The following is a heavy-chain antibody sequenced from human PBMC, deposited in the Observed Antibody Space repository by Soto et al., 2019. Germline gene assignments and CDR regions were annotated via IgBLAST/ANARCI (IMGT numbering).Heavy chain of an antibody. V-gene: IGHV4-39*01. CDR1: GGSISSSSYY. D-gene: IGHD6-19*01. CDR2: IYYSGST. CDR3: ARSRYSSGWYEFDY. J-gene: IGHJ4*02. Sequence: SEALSLTCTVSGGSISSSSYYWGWIRQPPGKGLEWIGSIYYSGSTYYNPSLKSRVTISVDTSKNQFSLKLSSVTAADTAVYFCARSRYSSGWYEFDYWGQGTSVTVSS.